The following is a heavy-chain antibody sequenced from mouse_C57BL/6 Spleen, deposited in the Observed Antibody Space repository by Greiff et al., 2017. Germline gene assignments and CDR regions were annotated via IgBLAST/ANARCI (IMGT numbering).Heavy chain of an antibody. D-gene: IGHD1-1*01. CDR3: TKPTYYYCSSFVWYFDV. Sequence: QVQLQQSGAELVRPGASVTLSCKASGYTFTDYEMHWVKQTPVHGLEWIGAIDPETGGTAYNQKFKGKAILTADKSSSTAYMELRSLTSEDSAVYYCTKPTYYYCSSFVWYFDVWGTGTTVTVSS. J-gene: IGHJ1*03. CDR1: GYTFTDYE. CDR2: IDPETGGT. V-gene: IGHV1-15*01.